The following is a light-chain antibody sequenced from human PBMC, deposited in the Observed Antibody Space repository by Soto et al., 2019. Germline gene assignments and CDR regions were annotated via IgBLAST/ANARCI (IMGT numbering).Light chain of an antibody. Sequence: DIQMTQSPSSLSASVGDRLTITCRASQSIGSYLNWYRQKPGEAPKLLIYAASSLQSGDPSRISGSGSGTEFTLSLSSLQPDDFATYYCQQSYTTPWTFGQGTKVEIK. V-gene: IGKV1-39*01. CDR2: AAS. CDR1: QSIGSY. CDR3: QQSYTTPWT. J-gene: IGKJ1*01.